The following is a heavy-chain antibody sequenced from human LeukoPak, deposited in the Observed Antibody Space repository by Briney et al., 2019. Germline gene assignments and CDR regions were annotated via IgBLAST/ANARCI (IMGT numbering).Heavy chain of an antibody. CDR2: IIPIFGTA. V-gene: IGHV1-69*13. CDR1: GGTFSSYA. J-gene: IGHJ4*02. Sequence: SVKVSCKASGGTFSSYAISWVRLAPGQGLEWMGGIIPIFGTANYAQKFQGRVTITADESTSTAYMELSSLRSEDTAVYYCARERSHGDRTGGIVDYWGQGTLVTVSS. D-gene: IGHD4-17*01. CDR3: ARERSHGDRTGGIVDY.